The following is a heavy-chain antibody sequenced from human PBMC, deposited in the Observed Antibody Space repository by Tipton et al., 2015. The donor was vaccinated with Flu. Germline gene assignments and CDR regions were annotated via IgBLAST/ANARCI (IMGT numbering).Heavy chain of an antibody. V-gene: IGHV3-7*01. Sequence: SLRLSCAASEITFSRFWMSWVRQAPGKGLEWVANINQDGSEKYYVDSVKGRFTISGDNAKNSLFLHMSSLRAEDTAVYYCARGFIRLCDYWGQGSLVTVSS. J-gene: IGHJ4*02. CDR1: EITFSRFW. D-gene: IGHD3-16*01. CDR3: ARGFIRLCDY. CDR2: INQDGSEK.